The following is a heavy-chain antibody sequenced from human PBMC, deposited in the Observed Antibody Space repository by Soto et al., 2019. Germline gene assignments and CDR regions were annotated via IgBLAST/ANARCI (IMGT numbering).Heavy chain of an antibody. CDR1: CCTFSNAW. D-gene: IGHD3-16*01. V-gene: IGHV3-15*07. Sequence: GGPLRLSCAASCCTFSNAWMNWVRQAPGKGLEWVGRIKSKTDGGTTDYAAPVKGRFTISRDDSKNTLYLQVNSLKTEDTAVYYCTTGTYMIKFGGVLYSYYGMDVWGQGTTVTVSS. CDR2: IKSKTDGGTT. J-gene: IGHJ6*02. CDR3: TTGTYMIKFGGVLYSYYGMDV.